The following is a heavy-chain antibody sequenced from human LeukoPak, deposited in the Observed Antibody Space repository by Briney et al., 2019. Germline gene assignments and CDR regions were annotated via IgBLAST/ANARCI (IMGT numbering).Heavy chain of an antibody. J-gene: IGHJ6*03. CDR2: IYYSGST. CDR3: ARSSSPPPYYYYMDV. D-gene: IGHD6-6*01. CDR1: GGSLSIYY. Sequence: SQTLSLTCSVSGGSLSIYYWSWIRHPPGKGLGWIGYIYYSGSTNYYHSLKNRVTIAVDTSKNQFSLKLSSVTAADTAEYDCARSSSPPPYYYYMDVWGKGTTVTVSS. V-gene: IGHV4-59*08.